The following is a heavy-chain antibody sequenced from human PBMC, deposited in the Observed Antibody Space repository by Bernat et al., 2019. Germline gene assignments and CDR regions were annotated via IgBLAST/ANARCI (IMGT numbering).Heavy chain of an antibody. J-gene: IGHJ1*01. D-gene: IGHD6-19*01. V-gene: IGHV3-23*04. CDR3: ANEARGASVWNIEH. CDR1: GFMLGNYA. CDR2: SSSSGGST. Sequence: EMQLVESGGGLVQPGGSLRLSCAASGFMLGNYAMSWVRQAPGKGLEWVSASSSSGGSTFYADSVKGRFTISRDNSKNTNTLQMNSLRAEDTAVDYCANEARGASVWNIEHWGQGTLVTVSS.